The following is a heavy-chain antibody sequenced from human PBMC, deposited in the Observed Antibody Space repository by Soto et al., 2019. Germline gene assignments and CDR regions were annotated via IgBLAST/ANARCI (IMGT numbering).Heavy chain of an antibody. CDR2: IKQDGSEK. CDR3: ARDSAYCRSTSCYLSYYYYMDV. CDR1: GFTFSNHW. Sequence: EVQVVESGGGLVQPGGSLRLSCAASGFTFSNHWMTWVRQAPGKGLEWVANIKQDGSEKYYVDSVKGRFTLSRDNAKNSLYLQMNSLRAEVTAVYYCARDSAYCRSTSCYLSYYYYMDVWGKGTTVTVSS. D-gene: IGHD2-2*01. J-gene: IGHJ6*03. V-gene: IGHV3-7*01.